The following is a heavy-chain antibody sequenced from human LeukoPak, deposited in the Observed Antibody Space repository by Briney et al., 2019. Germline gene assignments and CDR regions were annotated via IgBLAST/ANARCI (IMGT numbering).Heavy chain of an antibody. J-gene: IGHJ5*02. CDR3: ARHVAKSRLSLQANWFDP. D-gene: IGHD3-16*02. CDR2: IYYSGST. Sequence: PSETLSLTCTVSGGSISSSSYYWGWIRQPPGKGLEWIGSIYYSGSTYYNPSLKSRVTISVDTSKNQFSLKLSSVTAADTAVYYCARHVAKSRLSLQANWFDPWGQGTLVTVSS. V-gene: IGHV4-39*01. CDR1: GGSISSSSYY.